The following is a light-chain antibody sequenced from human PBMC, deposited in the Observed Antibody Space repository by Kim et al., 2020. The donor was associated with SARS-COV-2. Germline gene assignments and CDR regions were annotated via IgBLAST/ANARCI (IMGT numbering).Light chain of an antibody. J-gene: IGKJ4*01. CDR2: DAS. CDR3: HQYQFSPLT. V-gene: IGKV3D-20*01. Sequence: ETVLTQSPATLSLSPGETATLSCGASQSVDSNYLAWYQQKPGLAPRLLIYDASTRATGTPDRFSGSGSGTDFTLTISRLEAEDFAVYFCHQYQFSPLTFGGGTKVDIK. CDR1: QSVDSNY.